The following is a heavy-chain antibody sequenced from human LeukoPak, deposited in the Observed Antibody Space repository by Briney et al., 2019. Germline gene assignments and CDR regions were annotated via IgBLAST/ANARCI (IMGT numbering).Heavy chain of an antibody. D-gene: IGHD4-17*01. CDR2: ISGSGGST. Sequence: GGSLRLSCAASGFTFSSYAMSWVRQAPRKGLEWVSAISGSGGSTYYADSVKGRFTISRDNSKNTLYLQMNSLRAEDTAVYYCAKARYRDYGDYAGDAFDIWGQGTMVTVSS. J-gene: IGHJ3*02. CDR3: AKARYRDYGDYAGDAFDI. CDR1: GFTFSSYA. V-gene: IGHV3-23*01.